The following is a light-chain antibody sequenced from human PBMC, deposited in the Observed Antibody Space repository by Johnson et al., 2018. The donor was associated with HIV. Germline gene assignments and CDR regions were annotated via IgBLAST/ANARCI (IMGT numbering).Light chain of an antibody. V-gene: IGLV1-51*01. Sequence: QSVLTQPPSVSAAPGQKVTISCSGSSSNIGNNYVSWYQQLPGTAPKLLIYDNNKRPSGIPDRFSGSKSGTSATLGITGLQTGDEADYYCGPWDSSLSPGVFGTGTKVTVL. CDR3: GPWDSSLSPGV. CDR1: SSNIGNNY. J-gene: IGLJ1*01. CDR2: DNN.